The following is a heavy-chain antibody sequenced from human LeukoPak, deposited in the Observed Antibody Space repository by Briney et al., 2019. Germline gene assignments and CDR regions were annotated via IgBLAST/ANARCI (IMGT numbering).Heavy chain of an antibody. CDR3: ARIDIVVVPAAMPNYYYGMDV. Sequence: GGSLRLSCAASGFTFSSYSMNWVRQAPGKGLEWVSSISSSSSYIYYADSVKGRFTISRDDAKNSLYLQMNSLRAEDTAVYYCARIDIVVVPAAMPNYYYGMDVWGQGTTVTVS. J-gene: IGHJ6*02. V-gene: IGHV3-21*01. D-gene: IGHD2-2*01. CDR1: GFTFSSYS. CDR2: ISSSSSYI.